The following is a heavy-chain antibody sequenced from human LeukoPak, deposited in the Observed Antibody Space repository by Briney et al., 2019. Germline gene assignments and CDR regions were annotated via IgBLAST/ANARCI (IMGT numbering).Heavy chain of an antibody. J-gene: IGHJ5*02. D-gene: IGHD3-3*01. CDR2: IKEDGSEK. Sequence: GGSLRLSCVASGFTFGNFWMSWVRQAPGKGPEWVANIKEDGSEKYYVDSVRGRFTISRDNAKNSLYLQMNSLRAEDTGVYFWRPSHYHSYPLEQGTLVTVSS. CDR3: RPSHYHSYP. V-gene: IGHV3-7*01. CDR1: GFTFGNFW.